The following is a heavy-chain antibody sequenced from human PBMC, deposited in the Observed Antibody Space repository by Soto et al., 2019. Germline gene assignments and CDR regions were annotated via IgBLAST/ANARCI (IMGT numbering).Heavy chain of an antibody. CDR2: IKSKGGGETK. V-gene: IGHV3-15*07. J-gene: IGHJ4*02. D-gene: IGHD4-4*01. CDR1: GLKFSDAW. Sequence: EVQLVESGGGLVKPGDSLRLSCAVSGLKFSDAWMNWVRQAPGKGLEWVGRIKSKGGGETKDYAAPVKGRFAISRDDSRDTLYLQMNSPKIEGTAVYYCAWDNSGRFRTDHWGQGTLVIV. CDR3: AWDNSGRFRTDH.